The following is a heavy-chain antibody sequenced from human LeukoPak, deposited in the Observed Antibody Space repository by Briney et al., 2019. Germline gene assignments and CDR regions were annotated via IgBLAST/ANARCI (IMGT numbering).Heavy chain of an antibody. D-gene: IGHD3-9*01. V-gene: IGHV3-11*01. CDR3: ASCSVLRYFDWLLS. J-gene: IGHJ4*02. Sequence: GGSLRLSCVASGFTFSDYYMSWIRQAPGKGLEWISYISSGGGGVIYYADSMKGRFTISRDNAKNSLYLQMNSLTAEDTAVYYCASCSVLRYFDWLLSWGQGTLVTVSS. CDR2: ISSGGGGVI. CDR1: GFTFSDYY.